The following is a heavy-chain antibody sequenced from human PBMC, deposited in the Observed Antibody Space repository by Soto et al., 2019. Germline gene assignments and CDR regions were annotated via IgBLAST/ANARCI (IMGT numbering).Heavy chain of an antibody. J-gene: IGHJ5*02. V-gene: IGHV4-59*01. Sequence: YATLSLTCTVSGGSISSDYRSWIRQPAGKGLGWIGYIYYSGSTNYKPALKSRVTISVDTSKNQFSLKLSSVTAADTAVYYCARWAYRYCTNGVCSGPDQNWLDPWGQGTLVTVST. CDR1: GGSISSDY. CDR3: ARWAYRYCTNGVCSGPDQNWLDP. CDR2: IYYSGST. D-gene: IGHD2-8*01.